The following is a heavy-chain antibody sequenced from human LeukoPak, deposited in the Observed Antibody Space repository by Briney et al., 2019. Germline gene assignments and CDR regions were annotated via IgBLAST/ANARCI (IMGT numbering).Heavy chain of an antibody. CDR1: GGSISSGGYY. D-gene: IGHD1-14*01. CDR3: ARGIRVRRTAYYYYGMDV. V-gene: IGHV4-31*03. Sequence: PSQTLSLTCTVSGGSISSGGYYWSWIRQHPGKGLEWIGEINHSGSTNYNPSLKSRVTISVDTSKNQFSLKLSSVTAADTAVYYCARGIRVRRTAYYYYGMDVWGQGTTVTVSS. J-gene: IGHJ6*02. CDR2: INHSGST.